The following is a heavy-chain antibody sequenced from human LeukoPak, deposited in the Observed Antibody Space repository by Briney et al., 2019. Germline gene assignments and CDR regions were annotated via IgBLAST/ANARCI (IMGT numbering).Heavy chain of an antibody. CDR2: IYHSGST. Sequence: PSETLSLTCAVSGYSIGSGYYWGWIRQPPGKGLEWIGSIYHSGSTYYNPSLKSRVTISVDTSKNQFSLKLSSVTAADTAVYYCARLPGLDCSSTSCYGTYYMDVWGKGTTVTVSS. CDR3: ARLPGLDCSSTSCYGTYYMDV. D-gene: IGHD2-2*01. CDR1: GYSIGSGYY. V-gene: IGHV4-38-2*01. J-gene: IGHJ6*03.